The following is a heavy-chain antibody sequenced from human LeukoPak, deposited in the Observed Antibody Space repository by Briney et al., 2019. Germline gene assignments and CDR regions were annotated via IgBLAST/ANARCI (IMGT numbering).Heavy chain of an antibody. CDR2: ISSSSSTI. CDR3: AREASDYGDYNCFDP. CDR1: GFTFSSYS. V-gene: IGHV3-48*01. J-gene: IGHJ5*02. Sequence: PGGSLRLSCAASGFTFSSYSMNWVRQAPGKGLEWVSYISSSSSTIYYADSVKGRFTISRDNAKNSLYLQMNSLRAEDTAVYYCAREASDYGDYNCFDPWGQGTLVTVSS. D-gene: IGHD4-17*01.